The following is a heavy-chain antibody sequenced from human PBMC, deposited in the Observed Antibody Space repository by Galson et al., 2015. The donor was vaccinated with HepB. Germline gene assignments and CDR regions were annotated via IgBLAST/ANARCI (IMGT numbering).Heavy chain of an antibody. CDR1: GFAFKTAW. D-gene: IGHD3-10*02. CDR2: IKDKNNGATA. CDR3: TWLCYRWFDP. V-gene: IGHV3-15*01. Sequence: LRLSCAASGFAFKTAWMSWVRQPPGKGLEWVGHIKDKNNGATADYAAPVKGRFTISRDDSKDTVYLEMSSLEPEDTAVYYCTWLCYRWFDPWGQGTLVTVSS. J-gene: IGHJ5*02.